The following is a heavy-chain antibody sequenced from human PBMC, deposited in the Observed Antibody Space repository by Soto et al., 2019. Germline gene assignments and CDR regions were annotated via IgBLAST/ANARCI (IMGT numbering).Heavy chain of an antibody. CDR2: ISYDGSNK. V-gene: IGHV3-30*03. CDR3: ASEGYCSSTSCSHYGMDV. CDR1: GFTFSSYG. Sequence: QVQLVESGGGVVQPGRSLRLSCAASGFTFSSYGMHWVRQAPGKGLEWVAVISYDGSNKYYADSVKGRFTISRDNSKNTLYLQMNSLRAEDTAVYYCASEGYCSSTSCSHYGMDVWGQGTTVTVSS. D-gene: IGHD2-2*01. J-gene: IGHJ6*02.